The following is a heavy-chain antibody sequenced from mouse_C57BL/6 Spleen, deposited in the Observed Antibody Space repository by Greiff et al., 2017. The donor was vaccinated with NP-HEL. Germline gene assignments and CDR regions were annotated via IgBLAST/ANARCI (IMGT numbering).Heavy chain of an antibody. Sequence: VQLKQPGAELVKPGASVKMSCKASGYTFTSYWITWVKQRPGQGLEWIGDIYPGSGSTNYNEKFKSKATLTVDTSSSTAYMQLSSLTSEDSAVYYCARDYYGSSEGFAYWGQGTLVTVSA. D-gene: IGHD1-1*01. CDR1: GYTFTSYW. CDR2: IYPGSGST. J-gene: IGHJ3*01. CDR3: ARDYYGSSEGFAY. V-gene: IGHV1-55*01.